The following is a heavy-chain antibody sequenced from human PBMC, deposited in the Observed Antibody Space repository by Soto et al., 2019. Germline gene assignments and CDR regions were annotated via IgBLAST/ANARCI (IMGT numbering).Heavy chain of an antibody. J-gene: IGHJ3*02. CDR3: ARGMGSYGHPFDI. CDR2: IYPADSDT. D-gene: IGHD5-18*01. CDR1: GYNFPNYW. Sequence: PGESLKISCQASGYNFPNYWICWVRQMPVKGLDWMGIIYPADSDTRYSPSFEGQVTISVDKSISTAYLQWSSLKASDTAMYYCARGMGSYGHPFDIWGQGTMVTVSS. V-gene: IGHV5-51*01.